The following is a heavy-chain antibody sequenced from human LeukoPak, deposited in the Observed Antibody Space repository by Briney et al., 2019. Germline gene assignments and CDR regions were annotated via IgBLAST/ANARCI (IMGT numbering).Heavy chain of an antibody. D-gene: IGHD2-8*02. V-gene: IGHV3-11*01. CDR2: ISGSGDTI. CDR1: GFPFSAYY. CDR3: ATYRQVLLPFES. Sequence: GGSLRLSCAASGFPFSAYYMSWLRQAPGKGLEWISHISGSGDTIYYADSVKGRFTISRDNTKNSLYLQMNSLRAEDTAIYYCATYRQVLLPFESWGQGTLVTVSS. J-gene: IGHJ4*02.